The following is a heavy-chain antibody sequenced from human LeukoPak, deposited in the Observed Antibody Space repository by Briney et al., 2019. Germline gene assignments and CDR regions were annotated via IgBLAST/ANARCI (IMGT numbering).Heavy chain of an antibody. CDR3: ARDCSGGSCYHPHNWFDP. D-gene: IGHD2-15*01. J-gene: IGHJ5*02. V-gene: IGHV1-69*13. CDR2: IIPIFGTA. CDR1: GGTFSSYA. Sequence: SVKVSCKASGGTFSSYAISWVRQAPGQGLEWMGGIIPIFGTANYAQKFQGRVTITADESTSTAYMELSSLRSEDTAVYYCARDCSGGSCYHPHNWFDPWGQGTLVTVSS.